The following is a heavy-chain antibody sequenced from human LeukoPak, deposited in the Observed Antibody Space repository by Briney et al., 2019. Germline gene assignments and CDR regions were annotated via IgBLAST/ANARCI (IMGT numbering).Heavy chain of an antibody. CDR2: ISSSGSTI. CDR1: GFTFSNAW. CDR3: ARVGDYGDYVAFDI. Sequence: GGSLRLSCAASGFTFSNAWMSWIRQAPGKGLEWVSYISSSGSTIYYADSVKGRFTISRDNAKNSLYLQMNSLRAEDTAVYYCARVGDYGDYVAFDIWGQGTMVTVSS. V-gene: IGHV3-11*04. D-gene: IGHD4-17*01. J-gene: IGHJ3*02.